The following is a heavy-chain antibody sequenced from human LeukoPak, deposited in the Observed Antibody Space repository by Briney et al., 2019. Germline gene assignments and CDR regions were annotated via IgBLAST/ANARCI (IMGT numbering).Heavy chain of an antibody. J-gene: IGHJ4*02. D-gene: IGHD1-26*01. CDR3: AKGIESSGSYYTSFDY. V-gene: IGHV3-23*01. Sequence: GGSLRLSCAASGFTFSKYAMSWVRQAPGKGLECVSGISGTGGATYYADSVKGRFTISRDNSKNTLSLQMNSLRAEDTAVYYCAKGIESSGSYYTSFDYWGQGTLVTVSS. CDR1: GFTFSKYA. CDR2: ISGTGGAT.